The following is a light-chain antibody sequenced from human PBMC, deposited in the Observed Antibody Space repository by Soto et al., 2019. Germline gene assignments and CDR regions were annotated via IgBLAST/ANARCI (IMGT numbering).Light chain of an antibody. CDR2: GAS. CDR3: QRYNSAPRT. Sequence: DIQMTQSPSSLSASVGDRVTITCRASQAINNYVAWYQQRPGQVPNLLIYGASTLQSGVPIRFSGSGSGTDFTLTISSLQPEDVAVYYCQRYNSAPRTFGQGTKVEI. CDR1: QAINNY. V-gene: IGKV1-27*01. J-gene: IGKJ1*01.